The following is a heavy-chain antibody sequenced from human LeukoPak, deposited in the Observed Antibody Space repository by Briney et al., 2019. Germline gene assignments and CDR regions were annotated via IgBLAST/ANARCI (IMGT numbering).Heavy chain of an antibody. CDR1: GDSFSTYW. V-gene: IGHV5-51*01. CDR2: NCAGDSDT. Sequence: GESLKISCKASGDSFSTYWIAWVRQIPGKGLGWMGVNCAGDSDTRYSPSFQGQVTISADKSLNTAYEQWSNLKASDTAMYYCVRLRGELMDGLDFWGQGTLVTVSS. D-gene: IGHD2-8*01. J-gene: IGHJ4*02. CDR3: VRLRGELMDGLDF.